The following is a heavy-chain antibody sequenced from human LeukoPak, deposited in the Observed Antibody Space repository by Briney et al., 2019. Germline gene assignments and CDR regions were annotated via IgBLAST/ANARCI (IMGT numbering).Heavy chain of an antibody. Sequence: GGSLRLSCTASGFTFSNQWMSWVRQAPGKGLEWVANIRQDGSETQYVDSMKGRFTISRDNARNSVYLQMNSLRAEDTATYYCVTTTRSRASDYWGQGTLVTVSS. CDR2: IRQDGSET. CDR3: VTTTRSRASDY. CDR1: GFTFSNQW. J-gene: IGHJ4*02. V-gene: IGHV3-7*01. D-gene: IGHD1-26*01.